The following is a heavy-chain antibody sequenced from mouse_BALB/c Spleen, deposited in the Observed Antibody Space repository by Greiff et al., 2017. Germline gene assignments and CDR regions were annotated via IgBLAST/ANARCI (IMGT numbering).Heavy chain of an antibody. CDR3: ARDRVVFDY. D-gene: IGHD1-1*01. Sequence: EVMLVESGGGLVQPGGSLKLSCAASGFTFSSYGMSWVRQTPDKRLELVATINSNGGSTYYPDSVKGRFTISRDNAKNTLYLQMSSLKSEDTAMYYCARDRVVFDYWGQGTTLTVSS. CDR2: INSNGGST. CDR1: GFTFSSYG. J-gene: IGHJ2*01. V-gene: IGHV5-6-3*01.